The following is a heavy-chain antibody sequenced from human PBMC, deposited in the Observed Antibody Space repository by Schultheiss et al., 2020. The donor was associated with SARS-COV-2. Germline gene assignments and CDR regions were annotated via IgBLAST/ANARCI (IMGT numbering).Heavy chain of an antibody. J-gene: IGHJ5*02. CDR1: GGSISSFY. V-gene: IGHV4-59*12. D-gene: IGHD3-22*01. CDR2: IYYSGST. Sequence: SETLSLTCTVSGGSISSFYWSWIRQPPGKGLEYIGYIYYSGSTNYNASLKSRVTISVDTSKNQFSLKLSSVTAADTAVYYCARDVYDSSGHRILEWFDPWGQGTLVTVSS. CDR3: ARDVYDSSGHRILEWFDP.